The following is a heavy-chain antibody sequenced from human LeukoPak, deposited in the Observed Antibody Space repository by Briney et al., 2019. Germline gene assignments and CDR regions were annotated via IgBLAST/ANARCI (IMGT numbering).Heavy chain of an antibody. J-gene: IGHJ4*02. CDR1: GGTFSSYA. V-gene: IGHV1-69*04. CDR3: ARTPYYDFWSGYLHY. Sequence: SVKLSCKASGGTFSSYAISWVRQVPGQGLEWMGRIIPILGIANYAQKFQGRVTITADKSTSTAYMELSSLRSEDTAVYYCARTPYYDFWSGYLHYWGQGTLVTVSS. CDR2: IIPILGIA. D-gene: IGHD3-3*01.